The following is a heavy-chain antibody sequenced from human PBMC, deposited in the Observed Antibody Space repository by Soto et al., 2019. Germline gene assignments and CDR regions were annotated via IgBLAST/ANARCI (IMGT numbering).Heavy chain of an antibody. J-gene: IGHJ6*02. D-gene: IGHD3-22*01. CDR1: GFTFSSYG. CDR3: ARDILAGDTPTYYYDSSGLGLGMDV. CDR2: IWYDGSNK. V-gene: IGHV3-33*01. Sequence: HPGGSLRLSCAASGFTFSSYGMHWVRQAPGKGLEWVTVIWYDGSNKYYADSVKGRFTISRDNSKNTLYLQMNSLRAEDTAVYYCARDILAGDTPTYYYDSSGLGLGMDVWGQGTTVTVSS.